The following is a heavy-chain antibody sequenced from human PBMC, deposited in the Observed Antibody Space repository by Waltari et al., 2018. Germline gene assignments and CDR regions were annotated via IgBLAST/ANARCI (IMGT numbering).Heavy chain of an antibody. J-gene: IGHJ4*02. Sequence: QVQLVQSGAEVKKPGSSVKVSCKASGGTFSSYAISWVRQAPGQGLEWMGGIIPIFGTANYAQKFQGRVTSTADESTSTAYMELSSLRSEDTAVYYCARNLPTYYDFWSGYTYDYWGQGTLVTVSS. CDR1: GGTFSSYA. D-gene: IGHD3-3*01. V-gene: IGHV1-69*01. CDR3: ARNLPTYYDFWSGYTYDY. CDR2: IIPIFGTA.